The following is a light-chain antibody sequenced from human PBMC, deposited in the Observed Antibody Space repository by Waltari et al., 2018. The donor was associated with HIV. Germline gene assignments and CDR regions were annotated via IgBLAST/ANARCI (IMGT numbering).Light chain of an antibody. CDR1: QGISNY. Sequence: DIQMTQLPSSLSASVGERVTITCQASQGISNYLNWYQQKPGKAPKLLIYDASLLYTGVPSRFSGSGSGTYFTLTISRLQPEDIATYYCQKYDDPSLTFGGGTKVQI. V-gene: IGKV1-33*01. CDR3: QKYDDPSLT. CDR2: DAS. J-gene: IGKJ4*01.